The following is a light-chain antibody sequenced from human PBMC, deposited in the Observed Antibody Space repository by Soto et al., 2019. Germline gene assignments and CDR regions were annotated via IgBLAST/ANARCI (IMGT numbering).Light chain of an antibody. Sequence: DIQMTQSPSSLSASVGGRFTITCRTSQSIRTSLNWYQQQPGKAPKVLIYDASSLQSGVPSRFSGSGSGTDFILTISSLQPEDFATYYCQQSYGTPLTFGGGTKVDIK. CDR3: QQSYGTPLT. J-gene: IGKJ4*01. CDR1: QSIRTS. V-gene: IGKV1-39*01. CDR2: DAS.